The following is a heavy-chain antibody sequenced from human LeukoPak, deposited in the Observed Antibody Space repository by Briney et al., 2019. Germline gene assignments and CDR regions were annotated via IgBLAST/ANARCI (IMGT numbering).Heavy chain of an antibody. CDR1: GFIFSNYE. CDR3: ARGSDGRGGNYYYYAMDV. CDR2: VSTTESTI. J-gene: IGHJ6*02. V-gene: IGHV3-48*03. Sequence: PGGSLRLSCAASGFIFSNYEMNWVRQAPGKGPEWISYVSTTESTIYYADSVKGRFTTSRDNAKNSLYLQMDNLRAEDTAVYYCARGSDGRGGNYYYYAMDVWGEGTTVSVSS. D-gene: IGHD3-10*01.